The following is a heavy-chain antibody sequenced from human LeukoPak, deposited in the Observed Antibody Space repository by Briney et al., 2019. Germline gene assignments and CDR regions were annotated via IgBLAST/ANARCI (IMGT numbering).Heavy chain of an antibody. CDR2: INHSGST. J-gene: IGHJ4*02. Sequence: PSETLSLTCAVYGGSFSGYYWSWIRQPPGKGLEWIGEINHSGSTNYNPSLKSRVTISVDTSKNQFSLKLSSVTAADTAVYYCARGVGVGYNPPYFDYWGQGTLVTVSS. D-gene: IGHD5-24*01. CDR1: GGSFSGYY. CDR3: ARGVGVGYNPPYFDY. V-gene: IGHV4-34*01.